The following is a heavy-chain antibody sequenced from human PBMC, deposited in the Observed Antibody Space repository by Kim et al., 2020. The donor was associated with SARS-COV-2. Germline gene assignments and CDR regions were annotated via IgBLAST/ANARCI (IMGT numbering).Heavy chain of an antibody. CDR3: ARENTAMVPGFCDY. V-gene: IGHV1-18*01. J-gene: IGHJ4*02. Sequence: ASVKVSCKASGYTFTSYGISWVRQAPGQGLEWMGWISAYNGNTNYAQKLQGRVTMTTDTSTSTAYMELRSLRSDDTAVYYCARENTAMVPGFCDYWGQGTLVTVSS. CDR2: ISAYNGNT. CDR1: GYTFTSYG. D-gene: IGHD5-18*01.